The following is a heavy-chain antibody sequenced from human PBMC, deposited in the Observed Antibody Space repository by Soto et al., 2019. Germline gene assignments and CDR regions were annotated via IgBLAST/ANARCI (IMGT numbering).Heavy chain of an antibody. D-gene: IGHD3-22*01. Sequence: SETLSLTCTVSGGSVSSGDYYWSWIRRPPGKGLEWIGYIYYSGSTYYNPSLKSRVTISVDTSKNQFSLKLSSVTAADTAVYYCASTLQDSSGYHPYYFDYWGQGTLVTVSS. J-gene: IGHJ4*02. CDR2: IYYSGST. CDR1: GGSVSSGDYY. CDR3: ASTLQDSSGYHPYYFDY. V-gene: IGHV4-30-4*01.